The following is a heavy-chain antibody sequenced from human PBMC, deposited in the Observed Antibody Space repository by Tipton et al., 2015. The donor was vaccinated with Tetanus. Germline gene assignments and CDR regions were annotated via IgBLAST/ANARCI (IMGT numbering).Heavy chain of an antibody. CDR1: GYDFSMYW. J-gene: IGHJ3*01. CDR3: ARLASLDPRDFFNV. V-gene: IGHV5-51*01. CDR2: IYPGDSGT. Sequence: QLVQSGAEIKKPGDSLKISCKGSGYDFSMYWIGWVRQLPGKGLQCMGIIYPGDSGTTITPPFQGHVTMSVDKSISTAYLHWDSLRASDSAIYFCARLASLDPRDFFNVWGQGTAVLVSP. D-gene: IGHD3-3*01.